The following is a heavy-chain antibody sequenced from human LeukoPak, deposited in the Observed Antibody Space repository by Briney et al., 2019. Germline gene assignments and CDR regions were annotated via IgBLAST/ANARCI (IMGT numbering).Heavy chain of an antibody. D-gene: IGHD2-2*01. J-gene: IGHJ6*03. CDR2: VRSDGNTK. CDR1: GFSFSTYG. Sequence: PGGSLRLSCAASGFSFSTYGMHWVRQAPGKGLEWVAFVRSDGNTKYYAHSVQGLFTISRDNSKNTLYLEMNSLRAEDTAVYYCAKGLGYCSSTSCYGGKYYYMDVWGKGTTVTVSS. V-gene: IGHV3-30*02. CDR3: AKGLGYCSSTSCYGGKYYYMDV.